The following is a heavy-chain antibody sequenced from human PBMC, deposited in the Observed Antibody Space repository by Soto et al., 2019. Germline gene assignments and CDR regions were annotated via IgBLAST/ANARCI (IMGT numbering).Heavy chain of an antibody. D-gene: IGHD3-3*01. CDR2: ISWNSGSI. V-gene: IGHV3-9*01. CDR3: AKDLGYNIWSGYYFDY. J-gene: IGHJ4*02. Sequence: GGSLRLSCAASGFTFDDYAMHWVRQAPGKGLEWVSGISWNSGSIGYADSVKGRFTISRDNPKNSLYLQMNSLRAEDTALYYCAKDLGYNIWSGYYFDYWGQGTLVTVSS. CDR1: GFTFDDYA.